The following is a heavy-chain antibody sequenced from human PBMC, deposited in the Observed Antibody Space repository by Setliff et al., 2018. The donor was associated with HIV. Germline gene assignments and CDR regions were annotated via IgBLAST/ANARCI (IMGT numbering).Heavy chain of an antibody. CDR2: IYYSGST. CDR1: GGSINNYY. CDR3: ARGVLNRNYEAGWFDP. D-gene: IGHD1-7*01. V-gene: IGHV4-39*01. Sequence: PSETLSLTCTVSGGSINNYYWGLIRQPPGKGLEWIGSIYYSGSTYYNPSLKSRVTISVDTSKNQFSLKLSSVTAADTAVYYCARGVLNRNYEAGWFDPWGQGTLVTVSS. J-gene: IGHJ5*02.